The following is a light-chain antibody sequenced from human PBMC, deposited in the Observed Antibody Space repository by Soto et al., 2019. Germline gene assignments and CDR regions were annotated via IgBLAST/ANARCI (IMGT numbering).Light chain of an antibody. J-gene: IGKJ4*02. CDR1: QSVSSY. Sequence: EIVLTQSPATLSLSPGERATLSCRASQSVSSYLAWYQQKPGQAPRLLIYDASNRATGIPARFSGSGSGTDVTHTISSLEPEDVAVYYCQQRSNWPPKLTFGGGTKVEIK. V-gene: IGKV3-11*01. CDR2: DAS. CDR3: QQRSNWPPKLT.